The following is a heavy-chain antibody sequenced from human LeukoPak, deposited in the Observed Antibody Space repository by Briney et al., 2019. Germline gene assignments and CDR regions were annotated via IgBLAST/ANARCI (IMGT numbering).Heavy chain of an antibody. CDR1: GFTFSSYG. Sequence: PGGSLRLSCAASGFTFSSYGMHWVRQAPGKGLEWVSSISSSSSYIYYADSVKGRFTISRDNAKNSLYLQMNSLRAEDTAVYYCARDEARAAPFDPWGQGTLVTVSS. CDR2: ISSSSSYI. V-gene: IGHV3-21*01. J-gene: IGHJ5*02. CDR3: ARDEARAAPFDP. D-gene: IGHD6-6*01.